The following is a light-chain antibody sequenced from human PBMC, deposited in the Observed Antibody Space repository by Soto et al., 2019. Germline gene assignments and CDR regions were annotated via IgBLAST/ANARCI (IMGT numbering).Light chain of an antibody. CDR3: QQNYSALLT. Sequence: DIQMTQSPSSPSASVGDRVTIACRASQNITNSLNWYQQKSGKAPKLLMYTASSLQGGVPSRFSGCASGTDFTLTVSSLQPEDFATHFCQQNYSALLTFGHGNQTGDQT. V-gene: IGKV1-39*01. J-gene: IGKJ2*01. CDR1: QNITNS. CDR2: TAS.